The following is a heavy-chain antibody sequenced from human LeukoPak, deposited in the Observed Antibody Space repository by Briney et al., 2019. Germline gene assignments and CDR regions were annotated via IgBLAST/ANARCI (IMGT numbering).Heavy chain of an antibody. CDR1: GYTFTTYY. V-gene: IGHV1-46*01. CDR3: ARDARWFDP. Sequence: ASVQVSCKASGYTFTTYYVHWVRQAPGQGLEWMGIINPSGGTTTYAQKFQGRVTMTRDTSTSTVYMELSSLRSEDTAMYYCARDARWFDPWGQGTLVTVSS. J-gene: IGHJ5*02. CDR2: INPSGGTT.